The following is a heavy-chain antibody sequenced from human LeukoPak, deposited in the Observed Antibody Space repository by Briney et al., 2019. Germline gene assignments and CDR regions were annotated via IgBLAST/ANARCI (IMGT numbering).Heavy chain of an antibody. CDR3: ARASSGWYGY. Sequence: GGSLRLSCLVSGFTFSSYAMHWVRQAPGKGLEYVSAISSNGGITYYANSVKGRFTISRDNSKNTLYLQMGSLRVEDMAVYYCARASSGWYGYWGQGTLVTVSS. D-gene: IGHD6-19*01. J-gene: IGHJ4*02. CDR1: GFTFSSYA. V-gene: IGHV3-64*01. CDR2: ISSNGGIT.